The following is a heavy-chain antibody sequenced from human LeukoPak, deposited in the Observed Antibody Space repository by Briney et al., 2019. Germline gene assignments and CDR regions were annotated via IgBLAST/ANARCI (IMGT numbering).Heavy chain of an antibody. D-gene: IGHD1-20*01. CDR1: GGTLSSYP. V-gene: IGHV1-69*02. J-gene: IGHJ4*02. Sequence: SVKVSCKASGGTLSSYPITWVRQAPGQGLEWMGRIIPILDITNYAQKFQGRVTITADKSTGTAYMELSSLGSGDTAMYYCANITPTGGQWGQGTLITVSS. CDR2: IIPILDIT. CDR3: ANITPTGGQ.